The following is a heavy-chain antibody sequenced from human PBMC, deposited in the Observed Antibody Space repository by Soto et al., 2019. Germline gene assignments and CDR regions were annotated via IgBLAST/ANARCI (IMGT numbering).Heavy chain of an antibody. J-gene: IGHJ4*02. Sequence: SVKVSCKASGGTFCSYAISWVRQAPGQGLEWMGGIIPIFGTANYAQKFQGRVTITADESTSTAYMELSSLRSEDTAVYYCARSARVGATFDYWGQGTLVTVSS. CDR1: GGTFCSYA. CDR3: ARSARVGATFDY. V-gene: IGHV1-69*13. D-gene: IGHD1-26*01. CDR2: IIPIFGTA.